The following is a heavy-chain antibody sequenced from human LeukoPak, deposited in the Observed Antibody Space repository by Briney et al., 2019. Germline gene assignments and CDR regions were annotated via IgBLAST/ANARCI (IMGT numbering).Heavy chain of an antibody. CDR3: SGYGSGKDYYYYMDV. V-gene: IGHV4-39*07. CDR2: IYYSGSS. J-gene: IGHJ6*03. Sequence: SETLSLTCTVSGGSISSGSYYWGWIRQPPGKGRVWIGSIYYSGSSYYNPSLKSRVTISVDTSKNQVSLKLSSVTAADTAVYYCSGYGSGKDYYYYMDVWGKGTTVTVSS. CDR1: GGSISSGSYY. D-gene: IGHD3-10*01.